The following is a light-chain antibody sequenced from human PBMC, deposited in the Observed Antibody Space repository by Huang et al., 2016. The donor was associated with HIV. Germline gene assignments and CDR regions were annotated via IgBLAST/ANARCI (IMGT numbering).Light chain of an antibody. V-gene: IGKV1-8*01. J-gene: IGKJ1*01. Sequence: AIRITQSPSSLSASTGDKVSITCRASQDINTYLAWYQQKPGKPPSLLINATSTLQSGVPSRFSGSGSGTDFTLTITHLQSEDFATYYCQQYYSFPLTFGQGSQVEV. CDR3: QQYYSFPLT. CDR2: ATS. CDR1: QDINTY.